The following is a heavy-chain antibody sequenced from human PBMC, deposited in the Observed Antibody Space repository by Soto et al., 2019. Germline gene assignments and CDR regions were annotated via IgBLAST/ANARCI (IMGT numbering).Heavy chain of an antibody. CDR3: TRWDGRCSGGCCFFDS. J-gene: IGHJ4*02. V-gene: IGHV3-7*01. CDR1: EFSLTQYW. D-gene: IGHD2-15*01. CDR2: INEDGTKR. Sequence: QLVESGGGLVQSGGSLRLSCIASEFSLTQYWMSWVRQTPRKGLEWVAKINEDGTKRDYMESVEGRFTISRDNAKNSVSLQMNSLRADDTAVYFCTRWDGRCSGGCCFFDSWGQGTLVTVSS.